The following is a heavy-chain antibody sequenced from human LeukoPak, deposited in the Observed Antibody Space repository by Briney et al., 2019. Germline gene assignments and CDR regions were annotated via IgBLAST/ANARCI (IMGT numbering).Heavy chain of an antibody. J-gene: IGHJ4*02. CDR1: GXSIDSYY. CDR2: IYYRGTT. D-gene: IGHD5-12*01. V-gene: IGHV4-59*12. Sequence: SETLSLTCTVSGXSIDSYYWSWIRQPPGKGLEWIGYIYYRGTTNYNPFLKSRVTISVDTSKNQFSLKPNSVTAADTAVYYCARLPRYGGYDHFDYWGQGILVIVSS. CDR3: ARLPRYGGYDHFDY.